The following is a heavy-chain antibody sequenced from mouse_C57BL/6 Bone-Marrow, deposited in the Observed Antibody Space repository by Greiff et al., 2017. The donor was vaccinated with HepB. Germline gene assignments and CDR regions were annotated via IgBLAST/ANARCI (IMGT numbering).Heavy chain of an antibody. CDR3: ARGEGWLLRFAY. CDR2: IDPSDSYT. J-gene: IGHJ3*01. CDR1: GYTFTSYW. D-gene: IGHD2-3*01. Sequence: QVQLQQSGAELVMPGASVKLSCKASGYTFTSYWMHWVKQRPGQGLEWIGEIDPSDSYTNYNQKFKGKSTLTVDKSSSTAYMQLSSLTSEDSAVYYCARGEGWLLRFAYWGQGTLVTVSA. V-gene: IGHV1-69*01.